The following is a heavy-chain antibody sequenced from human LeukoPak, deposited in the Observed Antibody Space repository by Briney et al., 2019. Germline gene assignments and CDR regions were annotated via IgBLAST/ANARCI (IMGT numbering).Heavy chain of an antibody. CDR3: ARRFGERLYSNNDAFDS. Sequence: QSGGSLRLSCAASEFSVGSNYMTWVRQAPGKGLEWVSLIYSGGSTYYADSVKGRFTISRDNSKNTLYLQMNSLRAEDTAMYYCARRFGERLYSNNDAFDSWGQGTLVTVSS. V-gene: IGHV3-66*04. CDR2: IYSGGST. J-gene: IGHJ4*02. D-gene: IGHD4-11*01. CDR1: EFSVGSNY.